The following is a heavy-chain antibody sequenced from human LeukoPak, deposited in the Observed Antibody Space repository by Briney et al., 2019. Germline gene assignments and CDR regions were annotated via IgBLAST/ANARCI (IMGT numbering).Heavy chain of an antibody. V-gene: IGHV3-33*01. CDR3: ARIVSGTGAFHM. Sequence: GGSLRLSCAASGFTFRNYGMHWVRQAPGKGLEWVAVIWYDGSNKDYVDSVKGRFAISRDNSNNTLYLQMNSLRVEDTAIYYCARIVSGTGAFHMWGQGTLVTVSS. CDR1: GFTFRNYG. CDR2: IWYDGSNK. J-gene: IGHJ3*02. D-gene: IGHD1-14*01.